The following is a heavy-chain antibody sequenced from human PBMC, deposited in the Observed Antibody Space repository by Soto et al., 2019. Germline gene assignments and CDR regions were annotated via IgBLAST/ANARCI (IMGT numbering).Heavy chain of an antibody. V-gene: IGHV3-30*18. D-gene: IGHD1-1*01. CDR1: GFTFSSYG. J-gene: IGHJ4*02. CDR3: AKEGPITNWYFDN. CDR2: RSYDGNVA. Sequence: QVQLVESGGGVVQPGRSLRLSCAASGFTFSSYGMHWVRQAPGKGLEWVTVRSYDGNVAYYADSVKGRFTISRDNSKNTLYVQMNSLRTEDTAMYYCAKEGPITNWYFDNWGQGTLVTVSS.